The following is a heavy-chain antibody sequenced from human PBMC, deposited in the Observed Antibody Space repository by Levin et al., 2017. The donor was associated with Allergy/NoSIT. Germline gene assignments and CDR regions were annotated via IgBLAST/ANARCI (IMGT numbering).Heavy chain of an antibody. D-gene: IGHD2-2*01. V-gene: IGHV3-23*01. J-gene: IGHJ6*02. CDR1: GFTFSNYA. CDR2: TSDSGGST. Sequence: SGESLKISCAASGFTFSNYAMNWVRQAPGKGLEWVSGTSDSGGSTYYADSVKGRFTISRDNSKNTLYLQVNSLRAEDTALYYCAKDLSAVPAANYYYAMDVWGQGTTVTVSS. CDR3: AKDLSAVPAANYYYAMDV.